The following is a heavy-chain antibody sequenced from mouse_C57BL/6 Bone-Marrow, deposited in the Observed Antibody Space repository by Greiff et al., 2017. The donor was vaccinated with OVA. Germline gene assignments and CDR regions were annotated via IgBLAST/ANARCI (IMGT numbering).Heavy chain of an antibody. D-gene: IGHD2-3*01. CDR2: IYPGDGDT. CDR3: FYDGYYPYYLDD. J-gene: IGHJ2*01. CDR1: GYAFSSYW. Sequence: QVQLQQSGAELVKPGASVKISCKASGYAFSSYWMNWVKQRPGKGLEWIGQIYPGDGDTNYTGKFKGKATLTADKSSSTAYMQLSSLTSEDSAVYFCFYDGYYPYYLDDWGQGTTLTVSS. V-gene: IGHV1-80*01.